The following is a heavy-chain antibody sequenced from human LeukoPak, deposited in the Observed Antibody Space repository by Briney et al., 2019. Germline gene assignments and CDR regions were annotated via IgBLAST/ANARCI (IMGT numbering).Heavy chain of an antibody. D-gene: IGHD5-18*01. Sequence: PGGSLRLSCAASGFTVSSNYMSWVRQAPGKGLGWVSVIYSGGSTYYADSVKGRFTISRDNSKNTLYLQMNSLRAEDTAVYYCARDSDVDTYYYGMDVWGQGTTVTVSS. CDR1: GFTVSSNY. CDR3: ARDSDVDTYYYGMDV. V-gene: IGHV3-66*01. CDR2: IYSGGST. J-gene: IGHJ6*02.